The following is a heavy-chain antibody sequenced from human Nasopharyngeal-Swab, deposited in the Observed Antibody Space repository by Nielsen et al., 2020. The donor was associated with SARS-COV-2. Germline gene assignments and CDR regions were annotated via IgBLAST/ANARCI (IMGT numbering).Heavy chain of an antibody. V-gene: IGHV3-7*04. CDR3: ARGGWYFDF. CDR1: GFTFSSYW. CDR2: IKQDGSGE. J-gene: IGHJ2*01. Sequence: GESLKISCAASGFTFSSYWMSWVRQAPGKGLEWVANIKQDGSGEYYVDSVKGRFTISRDNAKNSLYLQMNSLRAEDTTVYYCARGGWYFDFWGRGTLVTVSS.